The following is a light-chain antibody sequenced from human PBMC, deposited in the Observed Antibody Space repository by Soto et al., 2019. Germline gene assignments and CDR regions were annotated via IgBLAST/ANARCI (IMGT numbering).Light chain of an antibody. CDR1: KLGDEY. V-gene: IGLV3-1*01. J-gene: IGLJ2*01. CDR2: QDT. Sequence: SYELTQPPSVSVSPGQTASITCSGDKLGDEYACWYQQKPGQSPVVVIYQDTKRPSGIPERFSGPNSGNTATLTISGTQAMDEADYYCQAWDSTTVVFGGGTKLTVL. CDR3: QAWDSTTVV.